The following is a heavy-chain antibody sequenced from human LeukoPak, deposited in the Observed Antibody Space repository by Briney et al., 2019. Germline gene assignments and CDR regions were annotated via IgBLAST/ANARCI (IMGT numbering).Heavy chain of an antibody. CDR3: ALLGVVSNYYYYYGMDV. CDR1: GFTFSSYG. CDR2: IWYDGSNK. Sequence: PGGSLRLSCAASGFTFSSYGMHWVRQAPGKGLEWVAVIWYDGSNKYYADSVKGRFTISRDNSKNTLYLQMNSLRAEDTPVYYCALLGVVSNYYYYYGMDVWGQGTTVTVSS. D-gene: IGHD2-15*01. V-gene: IGHV3-33*01. J-gene: IGHJ6*02.